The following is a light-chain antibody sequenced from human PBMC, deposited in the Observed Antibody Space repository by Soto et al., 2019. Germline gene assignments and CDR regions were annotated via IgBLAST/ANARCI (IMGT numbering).Light chain of an antibody. V-gene: IGKV3-15*01. J-gene: IGKJ5*01. CDR1: QSVSSN. CDR3: QQHNNWPPIT. Sequence: VLTQSPATLSFSPGDRDTLSGRSSQSVSSNLAWYQQKPGQAPRLLIYGASTRATGIPARFSGSGSGTEFTLTISSLQSEDFAVYYCQQHNNWPPITFGQGTRLEIK. CDR2: GAS.